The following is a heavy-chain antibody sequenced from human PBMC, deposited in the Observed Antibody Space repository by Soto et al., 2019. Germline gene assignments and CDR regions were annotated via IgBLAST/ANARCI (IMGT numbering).Heavy chain of an antibody. CDR1: GFTFSDHY. J-gene: IGHJ6*02. CDR2: TRNKANSYTT. Sequence: GGSLRLSCAASGFTFSDHYMDWVRQAPGKGLEWVGRTRNKANSYTTEYAASVKGRFTISRDDSKNSLYLQMNSLKTEDTAVYYCARASVVTLARYYYYGMDVWGQGTTVTVSS. V-gene: IGHV3-72*01. D-gene: IGHD2-15*01. CDR3: ARASVVTLARYYYYGMDV.